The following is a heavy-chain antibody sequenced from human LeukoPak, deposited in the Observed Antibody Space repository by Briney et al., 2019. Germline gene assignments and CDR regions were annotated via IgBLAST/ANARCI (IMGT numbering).Heavy chain of an antibody. Sequence: GGSLRLSRAASGFSFSNYAMSWVRQAPGKGPQWVAGISDDSHSTYYADSLKGRFTVSRDNSGGTVYLQMNNLDYEDTASYFCVKEGEGHSYDPKTGPPTWGQGALVTVSS. D-gene: IGHD3-16*01. V-gene: IGHV3-23*01. CDR3: VKEGEGHSYDPKTGPPT. CDR2: ISDDSHST. CDR1: GFSFSNYA. J-gene: IGHJ5*02.